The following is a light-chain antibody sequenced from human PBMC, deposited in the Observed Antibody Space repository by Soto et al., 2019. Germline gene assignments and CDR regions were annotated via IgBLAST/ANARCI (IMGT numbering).Light chain of an antibody. CDR3: QQYGSSLWP. CDR1: QSVSSSY. V-gene: IGKV3-20*01. CDR2: GAS. Sequence: EIVLTQSPGTLSLSPGERATLSCRASQSVSSSYLAWYQQKPGQAPRLLIYGASSRATGIPDRFSGSGSGTDFTLPISRLEPEDFAVYYCQQYGSSLWPFGQGTKVEIK. J-gene: IGKJ1*01.